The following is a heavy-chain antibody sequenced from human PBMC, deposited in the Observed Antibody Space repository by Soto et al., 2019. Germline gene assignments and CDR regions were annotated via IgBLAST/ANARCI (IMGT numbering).Heavy chain of an antibody. V-gene: IGHV3-33*01. Sequence: QVQLVESGGGVVQPGRSLRLSCAASGFTFSSYGMHWVRLAPGKGLEWVAVIWFDGSNKFYADSVKGRFTISRDNSKNTVSLQMNSLREEDSAAYYCATTGRYWGQGSLVTVSS. J-gene: IGHJ4*02. CDR1: GFTFSSYG. CDR2: IWFDGSNK. CDR3: ATTGRY.